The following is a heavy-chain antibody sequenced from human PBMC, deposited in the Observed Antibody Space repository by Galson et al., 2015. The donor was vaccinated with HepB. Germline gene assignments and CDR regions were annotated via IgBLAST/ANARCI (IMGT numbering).Heavy chain of an antibody. CDR2: IYYSGST. Sequence: ETLSLTCTVSDGSISSRGFYWGWIRQPPGKGLEWIGNIYYSGSTYYNPSLKSRLSISVDTSKNQFSLKLSSVTAADTAVYYCARMDGHITIFGVVLQTFYNMDVWGQGTTVTVSS. CDR3: ARMDGHITIFGVVLQTFYNMDV. V-gene: IGHV4-39*01. D-gene: IGHD3-3*01. CDR1: DGSISSRGFY. J-gene: IGHJ6*02.